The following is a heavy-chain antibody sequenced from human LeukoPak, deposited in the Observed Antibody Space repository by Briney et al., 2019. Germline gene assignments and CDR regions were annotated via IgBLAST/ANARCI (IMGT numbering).Heavy chain of an antibody. V-gene: IGHV3-23*01. CDR3: ARDLGYSGYDSYFDY. CDR1: GFTFSSYA. CDR2: ISGSGGST. Sequence: GGSLRLSCAASGFTFSSYAMTWVRQAPGKGLEWVSSISGSGGSTFSADSVKGRFTISRDNSKNTLYLQMNSLRAEDTAVYYCARDLGYSGYDSYFDYWGQGTLVTVSS. J-gene: IGHJ4*02. D-gene: IGHD5-12*01.